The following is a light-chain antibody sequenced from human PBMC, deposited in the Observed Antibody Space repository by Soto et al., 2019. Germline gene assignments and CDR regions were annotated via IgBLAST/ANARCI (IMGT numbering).Light chain of an antibody. CDR1: QSISTW. CDR2: DAS. Sequence: IQMTQSPSTLSASVGDRVTITCRASQSISTWLAWYQQKPGKAPKLLIYDASSLQSGVPSRFSGHGSGTDFTLTISSLQPDDFATYYCQQYNSYTTFGQGTKLEIK. J-gene: IGKJ2*01. V-gene: IGKV1-5*01. CDR3: QQYNSYTT.